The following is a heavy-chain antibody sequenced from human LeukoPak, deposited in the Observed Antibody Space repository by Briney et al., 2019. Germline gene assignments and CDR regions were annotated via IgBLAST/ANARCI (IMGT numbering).Heavy chain of an antibody. V-gene: IGHV4-61*01. CDR1: GGSVSSGSYY. CDR3: ASLRSDSSGCYNLRIDY. CDR2: IYYSGST. Sequence: RPSETLSLTCTVSGGSVSSGSYYCSWIRQPPGKGLEWIGYIYYSGSTNYDPSLKSRVTISVDTSKNQFSLKLSSVTAADTAVYYCASLRSDSSGCYNLRIDYWGQGTLVTVSS. J-gene: IGHJ4*02. D-gene: IGHD3-22*01.